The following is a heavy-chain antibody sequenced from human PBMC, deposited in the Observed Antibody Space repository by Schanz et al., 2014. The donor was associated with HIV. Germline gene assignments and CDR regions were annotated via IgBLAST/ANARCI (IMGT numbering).Heavy chain of an antibody. V-gene: IGHV4-34*01. D-gene: IGHD3-22*01. CDR1: GGSFRGYY. CDR3: ARDNDPYYYDNGGHYDRLLDY. Sequence: QVQLQQWGAGLLKPSETLSLTCAVYGGSFRGYYWTWIRQFPHMGLEWIGKVRHTGGTNYNPSLNIRVPMSVDMSKNQFSLKMTSVTAADTAMYFCARDNDPYYYDNGGHYDRLLDYWGQGTLVTVSS. J-gene: IGHJ4*02. CDR2: VRHTGGT.